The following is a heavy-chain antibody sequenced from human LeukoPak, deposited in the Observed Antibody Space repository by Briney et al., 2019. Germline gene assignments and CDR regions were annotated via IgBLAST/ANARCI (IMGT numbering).Heavy chain of an antibody. V-gene: IGHV3-23*01. CDR3: ADLGYND. CDR2: ISGSGGRT. J-gene: IGHJ4*02. D-gene: IGHD2-15*01. CDR1: GFTFSSFA. Sequence: PGGSLRLSCAASGFTFSSFAMTWVRQAPGKGLEWVSAISGSGGRTYYADSVKGRFTISRDNAKNSLYLQMNSLRVEDTAVYYCADLGYNDGGQGTLVTVSS.